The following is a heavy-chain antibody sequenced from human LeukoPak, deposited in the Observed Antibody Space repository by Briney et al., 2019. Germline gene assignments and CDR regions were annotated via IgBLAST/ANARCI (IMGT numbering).Heavy chain of an antibody. D-gene: IGHD5-12*01. CDR2: INTNTGNP. CDR1: GYTFTSYG. CDR3: ARVFVATNPYDAFDI. V-gene: IGHV7-4-1*02. J-gene: IGHJ3*02. Sequence: ASVKVSCKASGYTFTSYGISWVRQAPGQGLEWMGWINTNTGNPTYAQGFTGRFVFSLDTSVSTAYLQISSLKAEDTAVYYCARVFVATNPYDAFDIWGQGTMVTVSS.